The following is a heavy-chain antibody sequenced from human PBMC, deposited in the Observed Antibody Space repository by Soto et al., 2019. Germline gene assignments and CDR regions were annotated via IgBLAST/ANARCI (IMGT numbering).Heavy chain of an antibody. V-gene: IGHV4-31*02. CDR3: ATDPAP. J-gene: IGHJ5*02. Sequence: SETLALIWTVSWCSISSGGDSWSWIRQQPGKGLEWMGYIYDSGTTSYTPSIKSRVTISFDTSKNQSSLQLTSVTAADTAVYYCATDPAPWGQGTLVPVS. CDR1: WCSISSGGDS. CDR2: IYDSGTT.